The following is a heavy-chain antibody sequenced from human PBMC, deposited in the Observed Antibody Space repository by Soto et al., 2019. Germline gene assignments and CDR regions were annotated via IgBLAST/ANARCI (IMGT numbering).Heavy chain of an antibody. J-gene: IGHJ4*02. V-gene: IGHV3-74*03. Sequence: EVPLVESGGGLVQPGGSLRLSCAASGFTFSSYWMHWVRQSPGKGLVWVSQIDSDGRSTTYADTVKGRFTVSRDNAKNKLFLQMNSLRAEDTAVYYCVRDYDSSGFYSGHWGQGTLVTVSS. CDR3: VRDYDSSGFYSGH. CDR1: GFTFSSYW. D-gene: IGHD3-22*01. CDR2: IDSDGRST.